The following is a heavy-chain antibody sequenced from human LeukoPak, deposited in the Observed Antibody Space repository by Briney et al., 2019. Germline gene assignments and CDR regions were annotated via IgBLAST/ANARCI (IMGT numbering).Heavy chain of an antibody. CDR3: ARGIAAAGIVGVFDC. CDR2: IYSSGNT. CDR1: GFTFSSYK. J-gene: IGHJ4*02. D-gene: IGHD6-13*01. V-gene: IGHV3-66*01. Sequence: GSLSLSCAASGFTFSSYKMNWVRQAPGKGLEWVSVIYSSGNTHYADSVKGRFTISRDNSKNTLYLQMNSLRAEDTAVYYCARGIAAAGIVGVFDCWGQGTLVTVSS.